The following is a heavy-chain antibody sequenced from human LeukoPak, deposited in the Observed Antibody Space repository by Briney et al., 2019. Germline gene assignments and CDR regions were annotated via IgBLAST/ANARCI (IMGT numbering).Heavy chain of an antibody. D-gene: IGHD3-3*01. J-gene: IGHJ5*02. CDR2: ISAYNGNT. Sequence: SVKVSCKASGYIFTNYGISWVRQAPGQGLEWMGWISAYNGNTNYAQKLQGRVTMTTDTSTSTAYMELRSLRSDDTAVYYCARDPITIFGVVRTGWFDPWGQGTLVTVSS. CDR1: GYIFTNYG. CDR3: ARDPITIFGVVRTGWFDP. V-gene: IGHV1-18*01.